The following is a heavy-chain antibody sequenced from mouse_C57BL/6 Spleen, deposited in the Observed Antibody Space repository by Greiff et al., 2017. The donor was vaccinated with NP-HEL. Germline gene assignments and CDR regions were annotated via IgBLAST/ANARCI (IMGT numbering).Heavy chain of an antibody. J-gene: IGHJ2*01. D-gene: IGHD2-5*01. Sequence: EXQRVESGGGLVKPGGSLKLSCAASGFTFSSYAMSWVRQTPEKRLEWVATISDGGSYTYYPDNVKGRFTISRDNAKNNLYLQMSHLKSEDTAMYYCARDQTIVNYFDYWGQGTTLTVSS. CDR3: ARDQTIVNYFDY. V-gene: IGHV5-4*01. CDR2: ISDGGSYT. CDR1: GFTFSSYA.